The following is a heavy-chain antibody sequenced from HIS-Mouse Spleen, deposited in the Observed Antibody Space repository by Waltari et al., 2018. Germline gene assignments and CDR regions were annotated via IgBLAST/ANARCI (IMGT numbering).Heavy chain of an antibody. CDR2: ISYDGSNK. J-gene: IGHJ3*02. CDR3: ARVNGIAVAGTDAFDI. V-gene: IGHV3-30-3*01. CDR1: GFTFSSYA. Sequence: QVQLVESGGGVVQPGRSLRLSCAASGFTFSSYAMHWVRQAPGKGLEWVAVISYDGSNKYYADSVKGRFTISRDNSKNTLYLQMNSLRAEDTDVYYCARVNGIAVAGTDAFDIWGQGTMVTVSS. D-gene: IGHD6-19*01.